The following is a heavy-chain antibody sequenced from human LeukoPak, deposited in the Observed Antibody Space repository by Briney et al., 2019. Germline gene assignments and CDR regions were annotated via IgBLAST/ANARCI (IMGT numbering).Heavy chain of an antibody. D-gene: IGHD2-2*01. CDR1: GFTFSSYA. V-gene: IGHV3-23*01. J-gene: IGHJ3*02. CDR3: AKDQVIVVVPAREAFDI. CDR2: ISGSGGST. Sequence: GGSLRLSCAASGFTFSSYAMSWVRQAPGKGLEWVSAISGSGGSTYYADSVKGRFTISRDNSKNTLYLQMNSLRAEDTAVYYCAKDQVIVVVPAREAFDIWGQGTMVTVSS.